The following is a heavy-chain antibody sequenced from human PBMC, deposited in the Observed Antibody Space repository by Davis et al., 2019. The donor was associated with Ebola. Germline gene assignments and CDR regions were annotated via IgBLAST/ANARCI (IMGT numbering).Heavy chain of an antibody. D-gene: IGHD6-6*01. Sequence: GESLKISCAASGFTFSSYAMSWVRQAPGKGLEWVSAISGSGGSTYYADSVKGRFTISRDNSKNTLYLQMNSLRAEDTAVYYCAKGQRQLVGSYYYYYYMDVWGKGTTVTVSS. CDR1: GFTFSSYA. CDR2: ISGSGGST. CDR3: AKGQRQLVGSYYYYYYMDV. J-gene: IGHJ6*03. V-gene: IGHV3-23*01.